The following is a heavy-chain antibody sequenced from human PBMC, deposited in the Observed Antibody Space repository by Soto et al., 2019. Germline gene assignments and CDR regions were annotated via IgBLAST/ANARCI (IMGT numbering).Heavy chain of an antibody. CDR3: ARPGRDWGALHY. V-gene: IGHV4-59*08. D-gene: IGHD7-27*01. Sequence: QVQLQESGPGLVKPWETLSLTCTVSNDSISTYYWTWIRQPPGKGLEWIGFIYYSGSTNYNPSLQSRVTISVDTSKNQFSLKMNSVTAADTAVYYCARPGRDWGALHYWGQGTLVTVSS. J-gene: IGHJ4*02. CDR2: IYYSGST. CDR1: NDSISTYY.